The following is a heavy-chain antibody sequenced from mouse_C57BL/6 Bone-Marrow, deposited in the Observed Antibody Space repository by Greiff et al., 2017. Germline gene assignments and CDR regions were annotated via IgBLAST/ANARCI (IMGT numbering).Heavy chain of an antibody. V-gene: IGHV2-9-1*01. J-gene: IGHJ1*03. CDR3: ARNLDGNYVGYFDV. D-gene: IGHD2-1*01. CDR2: IWTGGGT. CDR1: GFSLTSYA. Sequence: VMLVESGPGLVAPSQSLSITCTVSGFSLTSYAISWVRQPPGKGLEWLGVIWTGGGTNYNSALKSRLSISKDNSKSQVFLKMNSLQTDDTARYYCARNLDGNYVGYFDVWGTGTTVTVSS.